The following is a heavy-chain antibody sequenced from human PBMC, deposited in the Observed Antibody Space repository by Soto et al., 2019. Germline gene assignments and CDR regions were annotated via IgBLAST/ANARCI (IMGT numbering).Heavy chain of an antibody. CDR2: INHSGST. CDR1: GGSFSGYY. D-gene: IGHD6-13*01. J-gene: IGHJ4*02. CDR3: ARRQLVPFGIDY. Sequence: SETLSLTCAVYGGSFSGYYWSWIRQPPGKGLEWIGEINHSGSTNYNPSLKSRVTISVDTSKNQFSLKLSSVTAADTAVYYCARRQLVPFGIDYWGQGTLVTVSS. V-gene: IGHV4-34*01.